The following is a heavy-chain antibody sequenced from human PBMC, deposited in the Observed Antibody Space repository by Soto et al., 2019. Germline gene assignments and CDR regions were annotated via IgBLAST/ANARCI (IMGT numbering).Heavy chain of an antibody. CDR2: IDPSDSYT. J-gene: IGHJ6*02. Sequence: GESLTLSCKVSGYRFTSYWISWVRQMPGKGLEWMGRIDPSDSYTNYSPSFQGHVTISADKSISTAYLQWSSLKASDTAMYYCARMRGVANDDYYDGLYGWRPWTMVTV. CDR1: GYRFTSYW. V-gene: IGHV5-10-1*01. D-gene: IGHD1-1*01. CDR3: ARMRGVANDDYYDGLYG.